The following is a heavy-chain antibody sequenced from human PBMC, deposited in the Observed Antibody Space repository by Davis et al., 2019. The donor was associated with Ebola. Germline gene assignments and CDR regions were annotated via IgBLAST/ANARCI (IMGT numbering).Heavy chain of an antibody. V-gene: IGHV1-2*02. J-gene: IGHJ5*02. CDR1: GYTFTGYY. CDR2: INPNSGGT. CDR3: TRAPPGSNWNYGGNWFDP. Sequence: ASVKVSCKASGYTFTGYYMHWVRQAPGQGLEWMGWINPNSGGTNYAQKFQGRVTMTRDTSISTAYMELSRLRSDDTAVYYCTRAPPGSNWNYGGNWFDPWGQGTLVTVSS. D-gene: IGHD1-7*01.